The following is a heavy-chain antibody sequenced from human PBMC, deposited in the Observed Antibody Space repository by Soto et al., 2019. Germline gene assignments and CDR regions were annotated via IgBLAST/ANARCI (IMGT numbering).Heavy chain of an antibody. CDR1: GGTFSSYA. V-gene: IGHV1-69*13. Sequence: SVKVSCKASGGTFSSYAISWVRQAPGQGLEWMGGIIPIFGTANYAQKFQGRVTITADESTSTAYMELSSLRASDTAMYYCLRRYYDTSGPTVDHWGQGTLVTVSS. CDR3: LRRYYDTSGPTVDH. CDR2: IIPIFGTA. D-gene: IGHD3-22*01. J-gene: IGHJ4*02.